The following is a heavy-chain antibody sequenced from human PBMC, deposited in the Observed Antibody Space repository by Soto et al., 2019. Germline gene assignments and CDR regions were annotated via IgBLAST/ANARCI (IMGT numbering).Heavy chain of an antibody. CDR3: AKEISVVVGRFNY. J-gene: IGHJ4*02. D-gene: IGHD2-21*01. V-gene: IGHV3-23*01. Sequence: EVQLLESGGGLVQRGGSLRLSCAGSGFTFSAYAMSWVRQAPGKGLEGVSGISGSGGNTYHADSVKGRFTISRDNSKNTLYLQMDSLRAEDTAVYYCAKEISVVVGRFNYWGQGTLVTVSS. CDR1: GFTFSAYA. CDR2: ISGSGGNT.